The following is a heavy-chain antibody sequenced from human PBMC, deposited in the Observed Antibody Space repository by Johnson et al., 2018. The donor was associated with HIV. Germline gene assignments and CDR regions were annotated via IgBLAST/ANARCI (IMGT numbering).Heavy chain of an antibody. V-gene: IGHV3-66*01. CDR1: GFTVSSNY. J-gene: IGHJ3*02. D-gene: IGHD6-19*01. CDR3: ARDAGQWLDDAFDI. CDR2: IYSGGST. Sequence: MQLVESGGGLVQPGGSLRLSCAASGFTVSSNYMSWVRQAPEKGLEWVSVIYSGGSTYYADSVKGRFTISRDNSKNTLYLQMNSLISEDTAVYYCARDAGQWLDDAFDIWGQGTMVTVSS.